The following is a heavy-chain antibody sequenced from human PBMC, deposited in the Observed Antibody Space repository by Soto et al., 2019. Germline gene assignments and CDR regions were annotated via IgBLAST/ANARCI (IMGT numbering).Heavy chain of an antibody. D-gene: IGHD2-8*02. CDR2: INHSGSS. CDR1: GGSFSGYD. Sequence: YGGSFSGYDWTWIRQPPGTGLEWIGEINHSGSSNYNPSIKRRVTISVDTSKNQFSLNLSFVTAADTAVYYCARDKITGLVDYWGQGTLVTV. J-gene: IGHJ4*02. CDR3: ARDKITGLVDY. V-gene: IGHV4-34*01.